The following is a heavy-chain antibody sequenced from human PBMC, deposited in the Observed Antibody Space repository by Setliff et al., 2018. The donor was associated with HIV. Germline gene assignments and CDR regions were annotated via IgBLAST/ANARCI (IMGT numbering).Heavy chain of an antibody. J-gene: IGHJ6*03. CDR1: GGSFSGYY. CDR2: INHSGST. Sequence: SETLSLTCAVYGGSFSGYYWSWIRQPPGKGLEWIGEINHSGSTNYNPSLKSRVTISVDTSKNQFSLKLSSVTAADTAVYYCARGGRGYSYGYYPYYYYYTDVWGKGTTVTVSS. CDR3: ARGGRGYSYGYYPYYYYYTDV. D-gene: IGHD5-18*01. V-gene: IGHV4-34*01.